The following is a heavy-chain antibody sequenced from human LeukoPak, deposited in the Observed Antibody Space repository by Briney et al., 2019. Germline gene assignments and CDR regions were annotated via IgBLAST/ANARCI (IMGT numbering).Heavy chain of an antibody. J-gene: IGHJ4*02. CDR2: PYYSGTT. V-gene: IGHV4-59*01. CDR3: AAMTTVTMYSYFFDS. Sequence: SETLSPICTVSGGSISHYYWSWIRQPPGKGLEWIGYPYYSGTTNYNPSLESRVTISVDSSTNHFSLRLTSVTAADTAIYYCAAMTTVTMYSYFFDSWGQGTLLTVSS. CDR1: GGSISHYY. D-gene: IGHD4-17*01.